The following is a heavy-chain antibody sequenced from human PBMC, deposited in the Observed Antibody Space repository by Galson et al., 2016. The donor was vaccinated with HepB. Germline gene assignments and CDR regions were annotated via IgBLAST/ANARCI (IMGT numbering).Heavy chain of an antibody. Sequence: VKVSCKASGDTFAGYYIHWVRQAPGQGLEWMAWLSANSGATNYAQKFQGWVTMTRDTSISTAYMELTSLTSDATAIYYCATSTGYRSGWGAFDIWGQGTMVTVSS. V-gene: IGHV1-2*04. CDR3: ATSTGYRSGWGAFDI. J-gene: IGHJ3*02. CDR2: LSANSGAT. CDR1: GDTFAGYY. D-gene: IGHD6-25*01.